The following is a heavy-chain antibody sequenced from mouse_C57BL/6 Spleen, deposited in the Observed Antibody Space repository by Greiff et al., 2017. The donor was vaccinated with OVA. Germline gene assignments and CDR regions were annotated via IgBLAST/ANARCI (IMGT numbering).Heavy chain of an antibody. D-gene: IGHD1-1*01. V-gene: IGHV1-55*01. CDR2: IYPGSGST. CDR1: GYTFTSYW. J-gene: IGHJ2*01. Sequence: QVQLQQPGAELVKPGASVKMSCKASGYTFTSYWITWVKQRPGQGLEWIGDIYPGSGSTNYNEKFKSKATLTVDTSSSTAYMPPSSLTTEDSAVYYCAIITTVVATGGYWGQGTTLTVSS. CDR3: AIITTVVATGGY.